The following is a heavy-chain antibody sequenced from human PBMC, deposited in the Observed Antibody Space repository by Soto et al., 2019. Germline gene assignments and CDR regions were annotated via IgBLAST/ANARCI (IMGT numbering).Heavy chain of an antibody. Sequence: SVTLSHTCTVSGGAISSYYWTWIRQPAGKGLEWIGRIYSSGNTKYNPSLQSRVTMSLDTSKNQFSLRLTSVTAADTALYYCARGQRFSDWFDPWGQGTLVTVSS. CDR1: GGAISSYY. J-gene: IGHJ5*02. CDR3: ARGQRFSDWFDP. CDR2: IYSSGNT. V-gene: IGHV4-4*07. D-gene: IGHD3-3*01.